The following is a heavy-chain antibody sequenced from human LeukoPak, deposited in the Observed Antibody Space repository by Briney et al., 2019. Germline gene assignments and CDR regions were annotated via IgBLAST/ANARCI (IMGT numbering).Heavy chain of an antibody. J-gene: IGHJ4*02. CDR3: SRLAYCGGDCYSYYFDY. CDR2: IKQDGSDK. CDR1: GFSFSSYW. Sequence: GGSLRLSCTASGFSFSSYWMSWVRQAPGKGLEWVANIKQDGSDKYYVDSVKGRFTISRDNAKKSLYLQMNSLRAEDTAVYYCSRLAYCGGDCYSYYFDYWGQGTLVTVSS. D-gene: IGHD2-21*02. V-gene: IGHV3-7*01.